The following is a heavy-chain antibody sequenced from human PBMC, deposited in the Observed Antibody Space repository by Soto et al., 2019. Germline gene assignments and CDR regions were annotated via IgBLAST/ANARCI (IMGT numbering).Heavy chain of an antibody. CDR3: ARGGEWELTRFGPYDY. V-gene: IGHV3-30-3*01. CDR2: ISYGGSNK. Sequence: GGSLRLSCVASGFTFSTYAMHWVRQAPGKGLEWVTVISYGGSNKYYADSVKGRFTISRDNSKNTLYLQMDSLGAEDAAVYYCARGGEWELTRFGPYDYWGQGIQVTVS. D-gene: IGHD1-26*01. J-gene: IGHJ4*02. CDR1: GFTFSTYA.